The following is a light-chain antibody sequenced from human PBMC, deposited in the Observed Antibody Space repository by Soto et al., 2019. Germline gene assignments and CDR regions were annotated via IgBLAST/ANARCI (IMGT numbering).Light chain of an antibody. J-gene: IGLJ1*01. V-gene: IGLV2-14*03. CDR1: SSDVGAYNF. CDR3: SAYTVSRTYV. CDR2: NVY. Sequence: QSALTQPASVSGSPGQSITISCTGTSSDVGAYNFVSWHQQHPGKAPKLMIYNVYDRPSGISYRFSGSKSGNTASLTISGLQGEDEADYYCSAYTVSRTYVFGTGIKLTVL.